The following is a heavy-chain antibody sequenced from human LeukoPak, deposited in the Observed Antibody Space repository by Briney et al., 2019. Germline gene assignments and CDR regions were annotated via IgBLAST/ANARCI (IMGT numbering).Heavy chain of an antibody. Sequence: ASVKVSCKASGYTFTSYGISWVRQAPGQGLEWMGWISAYNGNTNYAQKLQGRVTMTTDTSTSTAYMELRSLRSDDTAVYYCARDFDPSIEVVTAIGDPWDQGTLVTVSS. CDR1: GYTFTSYG. J-gene: IGHJ5*02. V-gene: IGHV1-18*01. CDR3: ARDFDPSIEVVTAIGDP. CDR2: ISAYNGNT. D-gene: IGHD2-21*02.